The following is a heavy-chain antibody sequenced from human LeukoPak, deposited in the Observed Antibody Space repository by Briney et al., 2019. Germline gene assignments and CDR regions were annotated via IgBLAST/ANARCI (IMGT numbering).Heavy chain of an antibody. Sequence: SETLSLTCTVSGGSISSSSYYWGWLRQPPGKGLEWIGSIYYSGSTYYNPSLKSRVTISVDTSKNQFSLKLSSVTAADTAVYYCAREQSSSSWFDYWGQGTLVTVSS. D-gene: IGHD6-13*01. CDR3: AREQSSSSWFDY. J-gene: IGHJ5*01. V-gene: IGHV4-39*02. CDR2: IYYSGST. CDR1: GGSISSSSYY.